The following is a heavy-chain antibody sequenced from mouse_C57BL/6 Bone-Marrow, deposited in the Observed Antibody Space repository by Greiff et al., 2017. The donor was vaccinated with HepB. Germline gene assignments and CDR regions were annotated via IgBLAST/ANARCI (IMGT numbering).Heavy chain of an antibody. V-gene: IGHV1-81*01. D-gene: IGHD4-1*01. CDR1: GYTFTSYG. Sequence: VQLQESGAELARPGASVKLSCKASGYTFTSYGISWVKQRTGQGLEWIGEIYPRSGNTYYNEKFKGKATLTADKSSSTAYMELRSLTSEDSAVYFCGRTLGRSAWFAYWGQGTLVTVSA. CDR3: GRTLGRSAWFAY. J-gene: IGHJ3*01. CDR2: IYPRSGNT.